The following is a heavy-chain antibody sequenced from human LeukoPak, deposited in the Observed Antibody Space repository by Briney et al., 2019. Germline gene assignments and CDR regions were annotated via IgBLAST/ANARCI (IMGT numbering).Heavy chain of an antibody. J-gene: IGHJ4*02. V-gene: IGHV4-59*05. Sequence: PSETLSLTCTVSGGSISSYYWSWIRQPPGKGLEWIGSIYYSGSTFYNPSLKSRVTISVDTSKNQFSLKLSSVTAADTAVYYCASQYLNGYHSDSWGQGTLVTVSS. CDR3: ASQYLNGYHSDS. CDR1: GGSISSYY. D-gene: IGHD5-24*01. CDR2: IYYSGST.